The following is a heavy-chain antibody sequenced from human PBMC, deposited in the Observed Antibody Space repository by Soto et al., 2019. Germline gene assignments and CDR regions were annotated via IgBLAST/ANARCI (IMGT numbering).Heavy chain of an antibody. CDR3: AKDGAKHFGSGFYSPDYGMDV. CDR1: GFTLSSFD. D-gene: IGHD3-10*01. V-gene: IGHV3-23*01. CDR2: IRGNGEST. J-gene: IGHJ6*02. Sequence: GGSLRLSCAASGFTLSSFDMTWVRQTPGKGLEWVSAIRGNGESTKYADSVKGRFTISRDNSKNTLYLQMSSLRAEDTAVYYCAKDGAKHFGSGFYSPDYGMDVWGQGTTVTVSS.